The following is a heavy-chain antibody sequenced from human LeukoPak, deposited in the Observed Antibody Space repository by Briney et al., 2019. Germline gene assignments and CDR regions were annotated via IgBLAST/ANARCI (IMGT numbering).Heavy chain of an antibody. CDR2: ISYDGSNK. D-gene: IGHD2-21*02. CDR1: GFTFSSYA. V-gene: IGHV3-30*04. CDR3: ARADIVVVTATEYFQH. Sequence: GGSLRLPCAASGFTFSSYAMHWVRQAPGKGLEWVAVISYDGSNKYYADSVKGRFTISRDNSKNTLYLQMNSLRAEDTAVYYCARADIVVVTATEYFQHWGQGTLVTVSS. J-gene: IGHJ1*01.